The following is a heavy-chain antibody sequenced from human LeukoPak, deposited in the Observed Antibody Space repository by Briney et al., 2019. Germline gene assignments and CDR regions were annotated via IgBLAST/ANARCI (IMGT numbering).Heavy chain of an antibody. Sequence: SETLSLTCTVSGGSISSSSYYWGWIRQPPGKGLEWIGSIYYSGSTYYNPSLKSRVTISVDTSKNQFSLKLSSVTAADTAVYYCARKSYYDFWSGSLYYIDVWGKGTTVTVSS. CDR1: GGSISSSSYY. CDR3: ARKSYYDFWSGSLYYIDV. J-gene: IGHJ6*03. D-gene: IGHD3-3*01. V-gene: IGHV4-39*01. CDR2: IYYSGST.